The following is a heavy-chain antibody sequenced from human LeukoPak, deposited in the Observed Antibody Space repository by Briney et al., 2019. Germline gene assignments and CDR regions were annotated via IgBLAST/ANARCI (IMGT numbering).Heavy chain of an antibody. CDR1: GGSVSSGSYY. V-gene: IGHV4-61*01. J-gene: IGHJ6*03. Sequence: SETLSLTCTVSGGSVSSGSYYWSWIRQPPGKGLEWIGYIYYSGSTNYNPSLKSRVTISVDTSKNQFSLKLSSVSAADTAVYYCARGSSSLEWLLYLDYYYMDVWGKGTTVTVSS. CDR2: IYYSGST. CDR3: ARGSSSLEWLLYLDYYYMDV. D-gene: IGHD3-3*01.